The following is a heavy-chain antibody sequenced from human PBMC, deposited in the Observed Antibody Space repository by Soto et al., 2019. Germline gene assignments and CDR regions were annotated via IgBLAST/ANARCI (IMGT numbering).Heavy chain of an antibody. Sequence: PGGSLRLSCVVSGLPVSTNYMSWVRQAPGKGLEWVSVIYSGGSTYYADSVKGRFTISRDNSKNTLYLQMNSLRAEDTAVYYCARDRVESGYPEYFQHWGQGTLVTVSS. J-gene: IGHJ1*01. V-gene: IGHV3-53*01. CDR2: IYSGGST. D-gene: IGHD3-22*01. CDR3: ARDRVESGYPEYFQH. CDR1: GLPVSTNY.